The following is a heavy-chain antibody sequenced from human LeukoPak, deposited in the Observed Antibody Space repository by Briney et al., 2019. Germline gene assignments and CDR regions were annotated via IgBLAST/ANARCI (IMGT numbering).Heavy chain of an antibody. J-gene: IGHJ5*02. Sequence: PSETLSLTCTVSGGSISSSSYYWGWIRQPPGKGLEWIGSIYYSGSTYYNPSLKSRVTISVDTSKNQFSLKLSSVTAANTAVYYCAREKRRVGFDPWGQGTLVTVSS. CDR2: IYYSGST. V-gene: IGHV4-39*07. CDR1: GGSISSSSYY. CDR3: AREKRRVGFDP. D-gene: IGHD1-1*01.